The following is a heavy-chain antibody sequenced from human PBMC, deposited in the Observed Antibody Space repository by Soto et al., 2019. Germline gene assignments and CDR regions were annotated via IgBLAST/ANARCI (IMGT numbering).Heavy chain of an antibody. CDR1: GGSIRDYF. CDR3: ARVGGDDFGDSGGFDY. CDR2: IYYSGRT. D-gene: IGHD4-17*01. Sequence: PSETLSLICTVSGGSIRDYFWTWIRQPPWKGLEWIGYIYYSGRTNYNPSLKSRVSISVGTSKNHFSLQLRSVTAADTAVYYCARVGGDDFGDSGGFDYWGQGTLVTVSS. J-gene: IGHJ4*02. V-gene: IGHV4-59*01.